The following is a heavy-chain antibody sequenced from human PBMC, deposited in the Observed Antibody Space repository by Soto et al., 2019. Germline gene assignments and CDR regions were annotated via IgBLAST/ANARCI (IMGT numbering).Heavy chain of an antibody. CDR2: ISGSGGST. CDR1: GFTFSSYA. Sequence: EVQLLESGGGLVQPGGSLRLSCAASGFTFSSYAMSWVRQAPGKGLEWVSAISGSGGSTYYADSVKGRFTISRDNSKNTLYLQMNSLRAEDTAVYYCAKDLGLRYFDRLSSEFDYWGQGTLVTVSS. D-gene: IGHD3-9*01. CDR3: AKDLGLRYFDRLSSEFDY. V-gene: IGHV3-23*01. J-gene: IGHJ4*02.